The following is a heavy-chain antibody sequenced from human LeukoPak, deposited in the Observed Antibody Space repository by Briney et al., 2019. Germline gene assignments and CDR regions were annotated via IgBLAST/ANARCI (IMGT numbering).Heavy chain of an antibody. D-gene: IGHD3-22*01. V-gene: IGHV3-7*01. CDR2: IKQDGSEK. Sequence: GGSLRLSCAASGFTFSSYWMSWVRQAPGKGLEWVANIKQDGSEKYYVDSVKGRFTISRDNAKNSLYLQMNSLRAEDTAVYYCASIGYYGSSGPHYWGQGTLVTVSS. CDR1: GFTFSSYW. CDR3: ASIGYYGSSGPHY. J-gene: IGHJ4*02.